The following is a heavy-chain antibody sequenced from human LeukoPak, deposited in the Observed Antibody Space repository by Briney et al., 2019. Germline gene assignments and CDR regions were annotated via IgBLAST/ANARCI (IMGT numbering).Heavy chain of an antibody. J-gene: IGHJ4*02. Sequence: PSETLSLTCTVSGGSINSYYWSWIRQPPGKGLEGIGYIYYTGSTNYNPSLKSRVTISVDTSKNQYSLKLSSVTAADTAVYYCTTVRYESSGYYSYFDYWGQGTLVTVSS. CDR2: IYYTGST. D-gene: IGHD3-22*01. CDR1: GGSINSYY. V-gene: IGHV4-59*01. CDR3: TTVRYESSGYYSYFDY.